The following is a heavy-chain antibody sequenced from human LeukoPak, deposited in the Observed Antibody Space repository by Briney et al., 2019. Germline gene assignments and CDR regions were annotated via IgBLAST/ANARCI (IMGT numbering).Heavy chain of an antibody. CDR1: GYTFTSYY. CDR3: ARGVRSGREKNWFDP. Sequence: ASVKVSCKASGYTFTSYYMHWVRQAPGQGLEWMGIINPSGGSTSYAQKFQGRVTMTRDMSTSTVYMELSSLRSEETAVYYCARGVRSGREKNWFDPWGQGTLVTVSS. CDR2: INPSGGST. J-gene: IGHJ5*02. V-gene: IGHV1-46*01. D-gene: IGHD3-3*01.